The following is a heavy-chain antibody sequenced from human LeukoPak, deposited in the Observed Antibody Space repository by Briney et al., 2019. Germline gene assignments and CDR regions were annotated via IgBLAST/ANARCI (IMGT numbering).Heavy chain of an antibody. Sequence: GGSLRLSCAASGFTFSSYAMSWVRQAPGKGLEWVSAISGSGGSTYYADSVKGRFTISRDNSKNTLYLQMNGLRAEDTAVYYCANVEDSSGWYAHYYYYDMDVWGQGTTVTVSS. J-gene: IGHJ6*02. CDR3: ANVEDSSGWYAHYYYYDMDV. D-gene: IGHD6-19*01. CDR2: ISGSGGST. CDR1: GFTFSSYA. V-gene: IGHV3-23*01.